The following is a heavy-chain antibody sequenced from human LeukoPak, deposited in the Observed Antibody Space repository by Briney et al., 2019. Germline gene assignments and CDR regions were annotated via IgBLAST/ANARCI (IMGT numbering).Heavy chain of an antibody. J-gene: IGHJ4*02. Sequence: QSGGSLRLSCAASGFTFSGHYMDWFRQAPGKGLEWVASIRDDGSAKYYVDSVKGRFTISRDDAKNSLSLQMNSLRAEDTATYYCASIQLYHGDFDSWGQGTLVTVSS. CDR1: GFTFSGHY. V-gene: IGHV3-7*01. D-gene: IGHD1-1*01. CDR2: IRDDGSAK. CDR3: ASIQLYHGDFDS.